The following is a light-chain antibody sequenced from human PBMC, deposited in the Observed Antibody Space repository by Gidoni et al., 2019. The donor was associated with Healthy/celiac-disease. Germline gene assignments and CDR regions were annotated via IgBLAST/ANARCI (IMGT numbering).Light chain of an antibody. CDR3: MQALQTPWT. CDR1: QSLLHSNGYNY. Sequence: DMVMTQSPLSRPVTPGEPASISCRSSQSLLHSNGYNYLDWYLQKPGQSPQLLIYLGSNRASGVPDRFSGSGSGTDFTLKISRVEPEDVGVYCCMQALQTPWTFGQGTKVEIK. J-gene: IGKJ1*01. CDR2: LGS. V-gene: IGKV2-28*01.